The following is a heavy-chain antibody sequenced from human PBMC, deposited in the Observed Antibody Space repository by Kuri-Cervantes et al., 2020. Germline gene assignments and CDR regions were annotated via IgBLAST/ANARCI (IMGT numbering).Heavy chain of an antibody. Sequence: SETLSLTCTVSGGSISSSSYYWGWIRQPPGKGLEWIGSIYYSGSTYYNPPLKSRVTISVDTSKNQFSLKLSSVTAADTAMYYCARKMATRSYYYYNGLDVWGQGTTVTVSS. V-gene: IGHV4-39*01. J-gene: IGHJ6*02. CDR3: ARKMATRSYYYYNGLDV. D-gene: IGHD5-24*01. CDR1: GGSISSSSYY. CDR2: IYYSGST.